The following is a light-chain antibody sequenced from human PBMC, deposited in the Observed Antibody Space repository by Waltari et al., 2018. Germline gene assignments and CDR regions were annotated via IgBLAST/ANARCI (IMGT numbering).Light chain of an antibody. Sequence: DIVMTQSPDSLAVSLGERATINCKSSQSVLYSSNNKNYLAWYQQKPGQPPKVLIYWDSFRESGVPDRFSGSGSETDFTLTISSLQAEDVAVYYCQQYYSTPPYTFGQGTKLEIK. CDR2: WDS. J-gene: IGKJ2*01. CDR3: QQYYSTPPYT. CDR1: QSVLYSSNNKNY. V-gene: IGKV4-1*01.